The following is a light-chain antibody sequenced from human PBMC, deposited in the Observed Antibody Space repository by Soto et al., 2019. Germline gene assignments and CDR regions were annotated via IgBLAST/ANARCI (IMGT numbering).Light chain of an antibody. CDR2: KAS. V-gene: IGKV1-5*03. Sequence: DIQMTQSPSILSASVGDRVTITCRASQSISSWLAWYQQKPGKAPNLLIHKASHLESGVPSRFSGSGSGTEFTLTISSLQPGDFATYYCQHYNTFPWTFGQRAKADIK. CDR1: QSISSW. J-gene: IGKJ2*02. CDR3: QHYNTFPWT.